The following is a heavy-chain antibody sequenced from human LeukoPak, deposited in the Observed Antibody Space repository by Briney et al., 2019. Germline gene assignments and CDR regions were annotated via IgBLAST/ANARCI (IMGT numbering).Heavy chain of an antibody. CDR1: GYSFTSYW. V-gene: IGHV5-51*01. D-gene: IGHD3-10*01. J-gene: IGHJ1*01. Sequence: GESLQISCKGSGYSFTSYWIGWVRPMPGKGLEWMGIVCSGDSDTRYSPSFQGQVTISADKSINTAYVQWSSLKASDTAMYYCATYAGTSSKYFHHWGQGTLVTVSS. CDR2: VCSGDSDT. CDR3: ATYAGTSSKYFHH.